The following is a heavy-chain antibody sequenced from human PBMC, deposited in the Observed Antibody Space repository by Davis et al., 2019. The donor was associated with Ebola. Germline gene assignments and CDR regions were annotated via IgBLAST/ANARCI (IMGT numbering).Heavy chain of an antibody. Sequence: GESLKISCQGSGYRFTSYWIGWVRQMPGKGLEWMGIIYPGYSDIRYGPSFQGQVTISADKSITTAYLQWSSLEASDTGMYYCGRQTGIVGGMVDYWGQGTLVTVSS. V-gene: IGHV5-51*01. CDR1: GYRFTSYW. CDR3: GRQTGIVGGMVDY. D-gene: IGHD1-26*01. J-gene: IGHJ4*02. CDR2: IYPGYSDI.